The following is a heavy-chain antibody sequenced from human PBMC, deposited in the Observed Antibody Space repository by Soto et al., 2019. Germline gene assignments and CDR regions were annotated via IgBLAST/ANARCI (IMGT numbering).Heavy chain of an antibody. Sequence: QVQLVESGGGVVQPGGSLRLSCTASGFTFTTFGIHWVRQAPGKGLEWVALISYDGHNKYYSDSVKCRFTISRDNYKNRLTLQRNSLRAEDTAVYYCAKDLQAYGDYNYYYYGMYVWGKGTTVSVSS. V-gene: IGHV3-30*18. CDR3: AKDLQAYGDYNYYYYGMYV. D-gene: IGHD4-17*01. CDR2: ISYDGHNK. J-gene: IGHJ6*01. CDR1: GFTFTTFG.